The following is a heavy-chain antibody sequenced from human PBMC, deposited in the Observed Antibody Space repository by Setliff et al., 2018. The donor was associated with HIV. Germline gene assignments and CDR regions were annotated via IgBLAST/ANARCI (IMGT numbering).Heavy chain of an antibody. CDR2: LYYGGST. CDR3: ARHQVIPTVIGAFDI. D-gene: IGHD3-16*02. Sequence: SETLSLTCTVSGDSISTSNSYWGWVRQPPGKGLEWIGSLYYGGSTYYDPSLKSRVTISVDTSKNHFSLKLSSVTAADTAVYYCARHQVIPTVIGAFDIWGQGTVVTVSS. J-gene: IGHJ3*02. V-gene: IGHV4-39*01. CDR1: GDSISTSNSY.